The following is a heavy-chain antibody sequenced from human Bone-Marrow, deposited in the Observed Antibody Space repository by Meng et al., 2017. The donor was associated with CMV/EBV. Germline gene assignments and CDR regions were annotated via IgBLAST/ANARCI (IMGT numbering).Heavy chain of an antibody. V-gene: IGHV3-7*01. D-gene: IGHD3-22*01. CDR3: ATTYYYDDTDYP. J-gene: IGHJ5*02. CDR1: GFTFSNYW. Sequence: GESLKISCAASGFTFSNYWMTWIRQAPGKGLEWVGNINQHGSENQYADSVRGRFTISRDNARNSVYLQMNTLRAEDTAVYYCATTYYYDDTDYPSGQGTLATVSS. CDR2: INQHGSEN.